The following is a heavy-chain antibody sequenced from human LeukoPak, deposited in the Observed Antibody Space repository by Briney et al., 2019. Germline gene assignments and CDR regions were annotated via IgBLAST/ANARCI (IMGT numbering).Heavy chain of an antibody. Sequence: SETLSLTCGVSGGSISNTNWWSWVRQPPGQGLEWIGEISLTGLTHYNPSLESRVTVSLGKSKNQLSLNLTSVTGGDPGVYYWSRKNGAFFPFGYWGQGTLVTVLS. CDR1: GGSISNTNW. J-gene: IGHJ4*02. CDR2: ISLTGLT. D-gene: IGHD2-8*01. V-gene: IGHV4-4*02. CDR3: SRKNGAFFPFGY.